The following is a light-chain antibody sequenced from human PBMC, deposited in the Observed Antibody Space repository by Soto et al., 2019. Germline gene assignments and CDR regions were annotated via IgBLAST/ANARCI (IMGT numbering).Light chain of an antibody. Sequence: DIQLTQSPSVLSASVGDRVTITCRASQGINSYLAWYQQKPGKVPKLLIFAASTLHSGVPSRFSGSGSGTXXXXXXSXLQPEDFATYYCQQLNSYPRTFGQGTKVEIK. J-gene: IGKJ1*01. CDR2: AAS. CDR1: QGINSY. CDR3: QQLNSYPRT. V-gene: IGKV1-9*01.